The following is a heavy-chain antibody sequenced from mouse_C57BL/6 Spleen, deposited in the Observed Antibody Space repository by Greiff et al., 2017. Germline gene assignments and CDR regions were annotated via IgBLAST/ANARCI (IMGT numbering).Heavy chain of an antibody. D-gene: IGHD2-12*01. CDR2: ISYSGST. CDR3: ARGGYYRDAMDY. Sequence: EVKVEESGPGMVKPSQSLSLTCTVTGYSITSGYDWHWIRHFPGNKLEWMGYISYSGSTNYNPSLKSRISITHDTSKNHFFLKLNSVTTEDTATYYCARGGYYRDAMDYWGKGTSVTVSS. J-gene: IGHJ4*01. V-gene: IGHV3-1*01. CDR1: GYSITSGYD.